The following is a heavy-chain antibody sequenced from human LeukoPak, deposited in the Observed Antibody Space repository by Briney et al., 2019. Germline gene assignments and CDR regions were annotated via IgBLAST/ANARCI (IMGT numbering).Heavy chain of an antibody. CDR1: GGSISSGSHY. D-gene: IGHD2-2*01. CDR2: IYTSGST. Sequence: SQTLSLTRTVSGGSISSGSHYWSWIRQPAGKGLEWIGRIYTSGSTNNNPSLKSRVTISVAPSKNQFSRRLGSGTAADPAVYYCGGFPKPTVLVPARGFDTWGEGTMVTVSS. V-gene: IGHV4-61*02. J-gene: IGHJ3*02. CDR3: GGFPKPTVLVPARGFDT.